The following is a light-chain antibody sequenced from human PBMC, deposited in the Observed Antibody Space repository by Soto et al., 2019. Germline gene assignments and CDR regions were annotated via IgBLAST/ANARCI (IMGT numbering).Light chain of an antibody. CDR2: EVI. J-gene: IGLJ1*01. CDR1: SSDVGAYNY. Sequence: QSVLTQPASVSRSPGQSITISCTGTSSDVGAYNYVSWYQQHPGKAPKLMIYEVINRPSGVSNRFSGSKSGNTASLTISGLQAEDEADYYCGSYTSASTLVFGTGTKVTVL. CDR3: GSYTSASTLV. V-gene: IGLV2-14*01.